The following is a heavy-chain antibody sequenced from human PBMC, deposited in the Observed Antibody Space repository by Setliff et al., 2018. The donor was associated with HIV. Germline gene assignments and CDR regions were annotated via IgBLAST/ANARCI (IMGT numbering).Heavy chain of an antibody. CDR2: ISSSSSTI. D-gene: IGHD6-13*01. V-gene: IGHV3-48*01. Sequence: GESLKISCAASGFTFSSYSMNWVRQAPGKGLEWVSYISSSSSTIYYADSVKGRFTISRDNAKNSLYLQMNSLRARDTAVYYCARSRAAGFDYWGQGTLVTVSS. J-gene: IGHJ4*02. CDR1: GFTFSSYS. CDR3: ARSRAAGFDY.